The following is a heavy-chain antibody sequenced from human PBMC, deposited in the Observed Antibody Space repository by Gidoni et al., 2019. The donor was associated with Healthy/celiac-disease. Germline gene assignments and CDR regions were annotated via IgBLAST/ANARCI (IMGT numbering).Heavy chain of an antibody. CDR2: MNPNSGNT. V-gene: IGHV1-8*01. CDR1: GYTFISYD. J-gene: IGHJ6*02. Sequence: QVQLVQSGAEVKKPGASVQVSCKAPGYTFISYDINWVRQATGQGLEWMGWMNPNSGNTGYAQKFQGRVTMTRNTSISTAYMELSSLRSEDTAVYYCARVMGKASPPRTLDVWGQGTTVTVSS. CDR3: ARVMGKASPPRTLDV.